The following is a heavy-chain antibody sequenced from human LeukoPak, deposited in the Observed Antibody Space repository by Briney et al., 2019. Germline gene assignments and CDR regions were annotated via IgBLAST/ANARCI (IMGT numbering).Heavy chain of an antibody. Sequence: GRSLRLSCAASGFTFSSYSMNWVRQAPGKGLEWVSYISSSSSTIYYADSVKGRFTISRDNAKNSLYLQMNSLRAEDTAVYYCARLGTVTTWDYWGQGTLVTVSS. D-gene: IGHD4-17*01. CDR1: GFTFSSYS. V-gene: IGHV3-48*01. CDR2: ISSSSSTI. CDR3: ARLGTVTTWDY. J-gene: IGHJ4*02.